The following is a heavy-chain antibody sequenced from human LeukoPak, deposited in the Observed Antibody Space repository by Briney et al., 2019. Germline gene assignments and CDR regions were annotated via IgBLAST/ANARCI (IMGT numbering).Heavy chain of an antibody. J-gene: IGHJ6*04. V-gene: IGHV3-48*03. CDR2: ISSSGSTI. Sequence: QSGGSLRLSCAASGFTFSSYEMNWVRQAPGKGLEWGSYISSSGSTIYYADSVKGPFTISRDNAKNSLYLQMNSLRAEDTAVYYCAELGITMIGGVWGKGTTVTISS. D-gene: IGHD3-10*02. CDR1: GFTFSSYE. CDR3: AELGITMIGGV.